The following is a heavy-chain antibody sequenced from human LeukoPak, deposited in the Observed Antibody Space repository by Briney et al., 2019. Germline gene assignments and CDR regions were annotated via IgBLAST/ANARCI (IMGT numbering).Heavy chain of an antibody. Sequence: GASVKVSCKASGYTFTRYYMHWVRQAPGQGLEWWGWINPNSGGTDYAQKFQGRVTMTRDTSISTAYLELSRLRSDDTAVYYRAREELVVTAMSAFDIWGQGTMVTVSS. CDR1: GYTFTRYY. D-gene: IGHD2-21*02. V-gene: IGHV1-2*02. CDR3: AREELVVTAMSAFDI. J-gene: IGHJ3*02. CDR2: INPNSGGT.